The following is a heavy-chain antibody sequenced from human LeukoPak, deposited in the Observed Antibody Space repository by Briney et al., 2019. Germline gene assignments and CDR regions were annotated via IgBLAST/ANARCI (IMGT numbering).Heavy chain of an antibody. CDR2: ISGSGCST. D-gene: IGHD6-6*01. V-gene: IGHV3-23*01. J-gene: IGHJ4*02. Sequence: GGSLRLSXAASGFTFSSYAMSWVRQAPGKGLEWVSAISGSGCSTYYADSVKGRLTISRDNSKNTLYLQMNSLRAEDTAVYYCAKDPRYSSSSLLDYWGQGTLVTVSS. CDR1: GFTFSSYA. CDR3: AKDPRYSSSSLLDY.